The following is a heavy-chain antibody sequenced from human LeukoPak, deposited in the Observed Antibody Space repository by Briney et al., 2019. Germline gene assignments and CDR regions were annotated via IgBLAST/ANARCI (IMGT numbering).Heavy chain of an antibody. D-gene: IGHD3-10*01. CDR2: IYPGDSDT. Sequence: GESLKISCKGSGYSFTSYCIGWVRQMPGKGLEWMGIIYPGDSDTRYSPSFQGQVTISADNSISTAYLQWSSLKASDTAMYYCARHVDVRGVIGYYYMDVWGKGTTVTVSS. CDR3: ARHVDVRGVIGYYYMDV. J-gene: IGHJ6*03. CDR1: GYSFTSYC. V-gene: IGHV5-51*01.